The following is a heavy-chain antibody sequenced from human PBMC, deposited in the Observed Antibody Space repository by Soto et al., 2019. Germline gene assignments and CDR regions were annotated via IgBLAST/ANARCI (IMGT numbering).Heavy chain of an antibody. Sequence: QVQLQQWGAGLLKPSETLSLTCAVYGGSFSGYYWNWIRQPPGKGLEWIGEINHSGSTSYNPSLTSRVTISVDTSKNQFSLKLTSVTAADTAVYYCARGDVLVPAAPFDPWGQGTLVTVSS. CDR2: INHSGST. CDR1: GGSFSGYY. D-gene: IGHD2-2*01. CDR3: ARGDVLVPAAPFDP. V-gene: IGHV4-34*01. J-gene: IGHJ5*02.